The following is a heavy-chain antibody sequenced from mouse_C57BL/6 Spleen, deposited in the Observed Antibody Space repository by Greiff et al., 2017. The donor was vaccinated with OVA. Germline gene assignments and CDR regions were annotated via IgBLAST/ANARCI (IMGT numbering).Heavy chain of an antibody. Sequence: EVKLVESGGDLVKPGGSLKLSCAASGFTFSSYGMSWVRQTPDKRLEWVATISSGGSYTYYPDRVKGRFTISRYNAKNTLYLQMSSLTSEDTAMYYCARHQGYDVNWYFDVWGTGTTVTVSS. D-gene: IGHD2-2*01. CDR2: ISSGGSYT. J-gene: IGHJ1*03. V-gene: IGHV5-6*01. CDR1: GFTFSSYG. CDR3: ARHQGYDVNWYFDV.